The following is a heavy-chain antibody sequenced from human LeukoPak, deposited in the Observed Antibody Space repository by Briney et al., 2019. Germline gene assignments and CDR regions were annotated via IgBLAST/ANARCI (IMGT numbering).Heavy chain of an antibody. V-gene: IGHV3-21*01. J-gene: IGHJ4*02. Sequence: GGSLRLSCAASGFTFSSYSMNWVRQAPGKGLEWLSSISSSSSYIYYADSVKGRFTISRDNAKNSLYLQMNSLRAEDTAVYYCARDHPEGTGGFDYWGQGTLVTVSS. CDR2: ISSSSSYI. CDR3: ARDHPEGTGGFDY. CDR1: GFTFSSYS. D-gene: IGHD2-8*02.